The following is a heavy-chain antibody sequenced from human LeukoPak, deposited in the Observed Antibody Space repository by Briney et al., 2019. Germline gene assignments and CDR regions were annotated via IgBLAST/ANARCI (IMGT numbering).Heavy chain of an antibody. V-gene: IGHV4-39*01. J-gene: IGHJ5*02. D-gene: IGHD3-10*01. CDR3: ARTAGRYYYGSGNKPFDP. CDR1: GGSISSSSYY. CDR2: IYYSGST. Sequence: SETLSLTCTVSGGSISSSSYYWGWLRQPPGKGLEWIGSIYYSGSTYYNPSLKSRVTISVDTSKNQFSLKLSSVTAADTAVYYCARTAGRYYYGSGNKPFDPWGQGTLVTVSS.